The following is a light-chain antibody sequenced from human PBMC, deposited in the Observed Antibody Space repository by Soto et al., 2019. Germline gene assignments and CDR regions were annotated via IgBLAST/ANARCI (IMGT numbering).Light chain of an antibody. CDR2: AAS. CDR3: QPSYSTPST. V-gene: IGKV1-39*01. CDR1: QSISRY. J-gene: IGKJ3*01. Sequence: DIQMTQSPSSLSASVGDRVTITCRASQSISRYLNWYQQKPWKAPKLLIYAASSLQSGVPSRFRGSGSGTDFTLTIISLQPDDFATYYCQPSYSTPSTFGPGPKVDIK.